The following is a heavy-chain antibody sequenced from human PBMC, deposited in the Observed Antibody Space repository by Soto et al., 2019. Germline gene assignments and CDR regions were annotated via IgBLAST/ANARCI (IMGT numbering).Heavy chain of an antibody. J-gene: IGHJ4*02. CDR2: ISSSSSYI. V-gene: IGHV3-21*01. CDR3: ARNGGTTTFDY. Sequence: GGSLRLSCAASGFTFSSYRMNCVRQAPGKGLEWVSSISSSSSYIYYADSVKGRFTISRDNAKNSLYLQMNSLRAEDTAVYYCARNGGTTTFDYWGQGTLVTVSS. CDR1: GFTFSSYR. D-gene: IGHD1-1*01.